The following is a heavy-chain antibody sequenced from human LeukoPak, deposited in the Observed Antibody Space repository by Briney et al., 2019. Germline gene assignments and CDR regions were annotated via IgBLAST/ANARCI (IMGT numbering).Heavy chain of an antibody. CDR3: ARVEDSSGPYYYYYGMDV. D-gene: IGHD3-22*01. Sequence: GGSLRLSCAASGFTFSSYSMNWVRQAPGKGLEWVSSISSSSRYIYYADSVKGRFTISRDNAKNSLYLQMNSLRAEDTAVYYCARVEDSSGPYYYYYGMDVWGQGTTVTVSS. J-gene: IGHJ6*02. V-gene: IGHV3-21*01. CDR2: ISSSSRYI. CDR1: GFTFSSYS.